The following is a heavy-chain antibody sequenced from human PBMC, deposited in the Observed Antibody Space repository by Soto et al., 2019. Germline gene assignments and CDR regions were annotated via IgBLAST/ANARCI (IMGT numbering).Heavy chain of an antibody. J-gene: IGHJ5*02. CDR2: MYYTGST. Sequence: PSETLSLTCTVSGDSISDNYWSWIRQPPGKILEWIGYMYYTGSTNYNPSLKSRVTMSVDTSKNQFSLRLSSVTAADTAVYYCARLLWAAPKWIDPWGQGVLVTVSS. CDR3: ARLLWAAPKWIDP. D-gene: IGHD3-10*01. CDR1: GDSISDNY. V-gene: IGHV4-59*12.